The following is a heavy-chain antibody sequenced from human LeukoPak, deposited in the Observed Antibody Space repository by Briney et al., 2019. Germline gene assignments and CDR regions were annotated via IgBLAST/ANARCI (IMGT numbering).Heavy chain of an antibody. Sequence: PGGSLRLSCAASGFTFSSYAMSWVRQAPGKGLEWVSAISGSGGSTYYADSVKGRFTISRDNSKNTLYLQMNSLKTEDTAVYYCTTDPRHCSSTSCYADYWGQGTLVTVSS. CDR3: TTDPRHCSSTSCYADY. V-gene: IGHV3-23*01. CDR1: GFTFSSYA. CDR2: ISGSGGST. J-gene: IGHJ4*02. D-gene: IGHD2-2*01.